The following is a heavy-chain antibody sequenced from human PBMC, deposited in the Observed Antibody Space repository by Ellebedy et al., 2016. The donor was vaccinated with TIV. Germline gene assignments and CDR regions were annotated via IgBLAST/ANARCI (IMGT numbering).Heavy chain of an antibody. Sequence: ASVKVSXXASGYTFTSYGISWVRQAPGQGLEWMGWISAYNGNTNYDQKLQGRVTMTTDTSTSTAYMELRSLRSDDTAVYYCARAPSGNSDYWGQGTLVTVSS. CDR2: ISAYNGNT. CDR1: GYTFTSYG. CDR3: ARAPSGNSDY. J-gene: IGHJ4*02. V-gene: IGHV1-18*04. D-gene: IGHD3-3*01.